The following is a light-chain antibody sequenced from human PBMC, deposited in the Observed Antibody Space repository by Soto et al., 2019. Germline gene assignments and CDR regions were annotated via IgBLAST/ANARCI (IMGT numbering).Light chain of an antibody. CDR2: GVS. V-gene: IGKV3-15*01. CDR3: QQYNDWPFT. J-gene: IGKJ3*01. Sequence: EIVMTQSTGTLSVSPGERATLSCRASQSVSDNLAWYQQKPGQAPRLLIYGVSSRAACIPARFSGSESGTECTLTISSLHSEVFAVHYCQQYNDWPFTFGPGTKVDIK. CDR1: QSVSDN.